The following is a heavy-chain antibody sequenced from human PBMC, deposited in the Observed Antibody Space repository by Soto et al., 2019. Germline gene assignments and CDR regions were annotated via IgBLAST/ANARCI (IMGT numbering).Heavy chain of an antibody. CDR2: INDDGSST. CDR1: GFTFSMYW. Sequence: HPVGSLRLSCAASGFTFSMYWMHWVRQVPGKGPEWVSRINDDGSSTNYADSVKGRFTISRDNAKNTLYLQMNDLRAEDTAVYYCTRGPRSTSTGTGAFWGQGTLVTVSS. D-gene: IGHD1-1*01. V-gene: IGHV3-74*01. J-gene: IGHJ4*02. CDR3: TRGPRSTSTGTGAF.